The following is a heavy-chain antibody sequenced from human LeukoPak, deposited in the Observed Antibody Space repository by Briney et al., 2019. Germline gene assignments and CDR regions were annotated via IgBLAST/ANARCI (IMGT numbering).Heavy chain of an antibody. D-gene: IGHD3-22*01. CDR2: ISAYNGNT. V-gene: IGHV1-18*01. CDR1: GYTFTSYG. CDR3: AREGYYYDSSGYSSSQKYYFDY. Sequence: ASVKVSCKASGYTFTSYGISWVRQAPGQGLEWMGWISAYNGNTNYAQKLQGRVTMTTDTSTSTAYMELRSLRSDDTAVYYCAREGYYYDSSGYSSSQKYYFDYWGQGTLVTVSS. J-gene: IGHJ4*02.